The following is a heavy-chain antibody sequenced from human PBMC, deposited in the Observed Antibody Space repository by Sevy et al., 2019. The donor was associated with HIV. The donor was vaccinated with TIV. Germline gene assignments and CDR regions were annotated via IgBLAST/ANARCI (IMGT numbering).Heavy chain of an antibody. D-gene: IGHD4-17*01. CDR3: ARDLEFYDYGDYGPAFMPDY. CDR2: MWFDGSNT. V-gene: IGHV3-33*01. Sequence: GSLRLSCAASGFTFSTYGMHWVRQAPGKGLEWVAVMWFDGSNTYYADSVKGRFTISRDIAKNTLHLQMNSLRAEDTAVYYCARDLEFYDYGDYGPAFMPDYWGQGTLVTVS. CDR1: GFTFSTYG. J-gene: IGHJ4*02.